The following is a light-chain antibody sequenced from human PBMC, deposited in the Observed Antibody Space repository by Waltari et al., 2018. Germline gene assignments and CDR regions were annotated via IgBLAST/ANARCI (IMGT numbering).Light chain of an antibody. J-gene: IGKJ1*01. CDR1: QSLLHSNGYNY. Sequence: DIVMTQSPLSLPVTPGEPASISCRSSQSLLHSNGYNYLDWYLQKPGQSPQLLIYLGSNRASGVPERVSGSGSGTDFTLKISRVEAEDVGVYYCMQALQTPPTFGQGTKVEIK. V-gene: IGKV2-28*01. CDR2: LGS. CDR3: MQALQTPPT.